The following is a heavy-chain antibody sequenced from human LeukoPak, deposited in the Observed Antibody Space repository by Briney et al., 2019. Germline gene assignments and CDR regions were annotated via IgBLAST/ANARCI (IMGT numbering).Heavy chain of an antibody. CDR1: GYTFCNFG. CDR2: ISGNNDNP. CDR3: ARDGTSTDDY. J-gene: IGHJ4*02. Sequence: GASVKVSCKTSGYTFCNFGISWVRQAPGQGLEWMGWISGNNDNPNYGQKFQGRFTVTTDSSTSTAYMELRNLRSDDTAVYYCARDGTSTDDYWGQGTLVTVSS. V-gene: IGHV1-18*01. D-gene: IGHD2-2*01.